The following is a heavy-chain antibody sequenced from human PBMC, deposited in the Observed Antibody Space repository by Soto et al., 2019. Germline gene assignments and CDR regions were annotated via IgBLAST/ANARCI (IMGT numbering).Heavy chain of an antibody. CDR3: ARDPRGYCSGGSCYDYSYYGMDV. V-gene: IGHV3-53*01. CDR1: GFTVSSNY. J-gene: IGHJ6*02. Sequence: GGSLRLSCAASGFTVSSNYMSWVRQAPGKGLEWVSVIYSGGSTYYADSVKGRFTISRDNSKNTLYLQMNSLRAEDTAVYYCARDPRGYCSGGSCYDYSYYGMDVWGQGTTVTVSS. CDR2: IYSGGST. D-gene: IGHD2-15*01.